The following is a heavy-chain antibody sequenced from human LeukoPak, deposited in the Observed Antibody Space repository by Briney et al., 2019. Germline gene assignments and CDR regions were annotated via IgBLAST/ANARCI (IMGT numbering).Heavy chain of an antibody. CDR1: GFTFSSYG. CDR3: ARERYGMDV. Sequence: GGSLRLSCAASGFTFSSYGMHWVRQAPGKGLEWVSVIYSGGFTYYADSVKGRFTISRDNSKNTLYLQMNNLRAEDTAVYYCARERYGMDVWGHGTTVTVSS. V-gene: IGHV3-66*01. CDR2: IYSGGFT. J-gene: IGHJ6*02.